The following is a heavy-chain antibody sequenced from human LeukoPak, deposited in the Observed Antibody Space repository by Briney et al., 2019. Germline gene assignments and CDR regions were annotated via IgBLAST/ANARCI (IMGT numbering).Heavy chain of an antibody. Sequence: PSETLSLTCAVYGGSFSGYYWSWIRQPPGKGLEWIGEINHSGSTNYNPSLKSRVTISVDTSKNQFSLKLSSVTAADTAVYYCARAVVTAPYYFDYWGQGTLVTVSS. V-gene: IGHV4-34*01. D-gene: IGHD2-21*02. CDR2: INHSGST. J-gene: IGHJ4*02. CDR1: GGSFSGYY. CDR3: ARAVVTAPYYFDY.